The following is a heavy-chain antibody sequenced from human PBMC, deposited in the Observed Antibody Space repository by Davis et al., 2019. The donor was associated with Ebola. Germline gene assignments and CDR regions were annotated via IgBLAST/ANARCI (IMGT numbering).Heavy chain of an antibody. D-gene: IGHD3-16*01. V-gene: IGHV2-5*01. CDR2: IYWNNDT. CDR1: GFSLSTSGVG. J-gene: IGHJ4*02. CDR3: AHIPPSVDWGTYTLFDY. Sequence: SGPTLVNPTQTLTLTCSFSGFSLSTSGVGVGWLRQPPGRALDWLALIYWNNDTRYRSSLKSQLTINKDTSKNQVVLYMTNMDPVDTATYYCAHIPPSVDWGTYTLFDYWGQGTLVTVSS.